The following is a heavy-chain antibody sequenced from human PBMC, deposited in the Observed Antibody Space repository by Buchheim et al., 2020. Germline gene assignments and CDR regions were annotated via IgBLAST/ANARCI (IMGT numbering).Heavy chain of an antibody. Sequence: QVQLQQWGAGLLKPSETLSLTCAVYGGSFSGYYWSWIRQPPGKGLEWIGEINHSGSTNYNPSLKSRVTISVDTSKNQFSLKLSSVTAADTAVYYCARAMAARLLDTYYFDYWGQGTL. CDR2: INHSGST. CDR1: GGSFSGYY. V-gene: IGHV4-34*01. J-gene: IGHJ4*02. CDR3: ARAMAARLLDTYYFDY. D-gene: IGHD6-6*01.